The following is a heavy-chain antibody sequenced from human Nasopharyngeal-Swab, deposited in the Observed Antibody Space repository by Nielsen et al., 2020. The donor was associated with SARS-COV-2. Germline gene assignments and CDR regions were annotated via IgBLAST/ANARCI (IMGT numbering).Heavy chain of an antibody. CDR3: ARDRFSSGKDP. D-gene: IGHD3-22*01. Sequence: RQAPGKGLEWIGEINHSGSTNYNPSLKSRVAISVDTSKNQFSLKLSSVTAADTAVYYCARDRFSSGKDPWGQGTLVTVSS. V-gene: IGHV4-34*01. CDR2: INHSGST. J-gene: IGHJ5*02.